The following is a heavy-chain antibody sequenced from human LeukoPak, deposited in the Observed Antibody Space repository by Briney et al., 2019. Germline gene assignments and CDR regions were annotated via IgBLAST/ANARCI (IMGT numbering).Heavy chain of an antibody. Sequence: SETLSLTCAVSGGSISSGGYSWSWIRQPPGKGLEWIGYIYHSGSTYYSPSLKSRVTISVDRSKNQFSLKLSSVTAADTAVYYCARSVTHFDYWGQGTLVTVSS. D-gene: IGHD4-23*01. CDR3: ARSVTHFDY. CDR2: IYHSGST. CDR1: GGSISSGGYS. V-gene: IGHV4-30-2*01. J-gene: IGHJ4*02.